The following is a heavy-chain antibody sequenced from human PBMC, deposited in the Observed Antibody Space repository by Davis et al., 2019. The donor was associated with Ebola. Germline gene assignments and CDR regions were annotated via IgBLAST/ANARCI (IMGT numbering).Heavy chain of an antibody. CDR1: GYTFTGYY. D-gene: IGHD1-1*01. V-gene: IGHV1-2*06. CDR3: ARDRYNWNLRRWFDP. CDR2: INPNSGGT. J-gene: IGHJ5*02. Sequence: ASVKVSCKASGYTFTGYYMHWVRQAPGQGLEWMGRINPNSGGTNYAQKFQGRVTITADESTSTAYMELSSLRSEDTAVYYCARDRYNWNLRRWFDPWGQGTLVTVSS.